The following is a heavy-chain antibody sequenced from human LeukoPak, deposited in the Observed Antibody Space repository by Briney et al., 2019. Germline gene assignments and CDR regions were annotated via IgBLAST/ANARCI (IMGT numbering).Heavy chain of an antibody. CDR1: GYSFTIQD. CDR3: TLYNY. D-gene: IGHD2-2*02. Sequence: ASVTVSCTTSGYSFTIQDLHWVRQAPGQSLEWMGCINPGNGDTKYSQEFQGRVTITRDTSATTAYMELSSLRSDDMAVYYCTLYNYWGQGTLVTVSS. CDR2: INPGNGDT. V-gene: IGHV1-3*03. J-gene: IGHJ4*02.